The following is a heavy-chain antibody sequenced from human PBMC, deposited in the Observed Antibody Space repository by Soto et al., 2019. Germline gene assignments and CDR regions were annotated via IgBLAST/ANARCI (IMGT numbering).Heavy chain of an antibody. V-gene: IGHV3-21*01. J-gene: IGHJ6*02. Sequence: GGSLRLSCAASGFTFSSYSMNWVRQAPGKGLEWVSSISSSSSYIYYADSVKGRFTISRDNAKNSLYLQMNSLRAEDTAVYYCARDRIAARPYYYGMDVRGQGTTVTVS. CDR2: ISSSSSYI. CDR1: GFTFSSYS. D-gene: IGHD6-6*01. CDR3: ARDRIAARPYYYGMDV.